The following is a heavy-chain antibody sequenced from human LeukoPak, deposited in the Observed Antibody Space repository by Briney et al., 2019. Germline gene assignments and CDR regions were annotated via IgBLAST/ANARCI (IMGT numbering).Heavy chain of an antibody. D-gene: IGHD6-19*01. CDR1: GGTFSSYA. CDR3: ARDLYSSATDLYSSAWTGAFDV. V-gene: IGHV1-2*02. CDR2: INPNSGGT. Sequence: ASVKVSCKASGGTFSSYAISWVRQAPGQGLEWMAWINPNSGGTNYAQRFQGRVTLTRDTSIATAYMELSSLKSDDTAVYFCARDLYSSATDLYSSAWTGAFDVWGQGTMVTASS. J-gene: IGHJ3*01.